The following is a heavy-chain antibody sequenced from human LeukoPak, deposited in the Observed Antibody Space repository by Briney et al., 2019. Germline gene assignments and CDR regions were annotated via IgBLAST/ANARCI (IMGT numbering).Heavy chain of an antibody. J-gene: IGHJ6*01. CDR1: GFTFSSYE. D-gene: IGHD6-13*01. CDR2: ISSSGSTI. Sequence: PGGSLRLSCAASGFTFSSYEMNWVRQAPGKGLEWVSYISSSGSTIYYADSVKGRFTISRDNAKNSLYLQMNSLRAEDTAVYYCARGSSWYGYYYYYGMDVWGQGTTVTVSS. CDR3: ARGSSWYGYYYYYGMDV. V-gene: IGHV3-48*03.